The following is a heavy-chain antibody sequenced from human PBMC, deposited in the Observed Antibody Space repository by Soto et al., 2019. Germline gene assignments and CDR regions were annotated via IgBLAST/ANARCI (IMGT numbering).Heavy chain of an antibody. J-gene: IGHJ4*02. V-gene: IGHV1-18*01. CDR2: VSAYSGNT. CDR3: ARMSGGGDY. Sequence: QVQLVQSGAEVKKPGASVKVSCKASGYTFTSYGLSWVRQGPGQGLEWMGWVSAYSGNTNYAQRFQGRVTMTTDTSTNTSYMELRSLRSDDTAVYYCARMSGGGDYWGQGTLVTVSS. D-gene: IGHD1-26*01. CDR1: GYTFTSYG.